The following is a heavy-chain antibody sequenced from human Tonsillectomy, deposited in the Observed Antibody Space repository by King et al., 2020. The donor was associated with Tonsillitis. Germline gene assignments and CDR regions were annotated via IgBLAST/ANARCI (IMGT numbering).Heavy chain of an antibody. CDR1: GFTFSTYG. D-gene: IGHD5-18*01. CDR3: AQDGGRYSYGYQNDY. CDR2: ISYDGSNK. Sequence: GQLVQSGGGVVQPGRSLRLSCAASGFTFSTYGMHWVRQAPGKGLEWVAVISYDGSNKYYADSVKGRFTISRDNSKNTLYLQMNSLRAEDTAVYYCAQDGGRYSYGYQNDYWGQGTLVTVSS. J-gene: IGHJ4*02. V-gene: IGHV3-30*18.